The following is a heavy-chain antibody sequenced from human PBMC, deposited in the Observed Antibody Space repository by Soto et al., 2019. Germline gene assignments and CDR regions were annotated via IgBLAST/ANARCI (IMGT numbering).Heavy chain of an antibody. CDR2: IYYSGST. J-gene: IGHJ4*02. V-gene: IGHV4-59*08. CDR3: ARRYSSSSDY. CDR1: GGSISCYY. D-gene: IGHD6-13*01. Sequence: PSETLSLTCTVSGGSISCYYWSWIRQPPGKGLEWIGYIYYSGSTNYNPSLKSRVTISVDTSKNQFSLKLSSVTAADTAVYYCARRYSSSSDYWGQGTLVTVSS.